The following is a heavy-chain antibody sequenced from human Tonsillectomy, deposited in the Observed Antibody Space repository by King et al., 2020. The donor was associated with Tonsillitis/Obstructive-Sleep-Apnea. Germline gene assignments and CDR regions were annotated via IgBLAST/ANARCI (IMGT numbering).Heavy chain of an antibody. CDR1: GDSISSSNW. Sequence: VQLQESGPGLVKPSGTLSLTCAVSGDSISSSNWWSWVRQPPGKGLEWIGDIYHSGGTTYNPSLKSRVTMSVDKPKNHFSLNLRSVTAADTAVYYCARDARMTTITTNWFDPWGQGTLVTVSA. V-gene: IGHV4-4*02. J-gene: IGHJ5*02. D-gene: IGHD4-11*01. CDR2: IYHSGGT. CDR3: ARDARMTTITTNWFDP.